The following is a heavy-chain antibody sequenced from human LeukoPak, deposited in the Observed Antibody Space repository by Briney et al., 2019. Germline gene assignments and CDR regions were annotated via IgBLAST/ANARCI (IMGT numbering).Heavy chain of an antibody. D-gene: IGHD2-2*01. Sequence: SETLSLTCTVSGGSISSYYWSWIRQPPGKGLEWIGYIYYSGSTNYNPSLKSRVTISVDTSKNQYSLKLSSVIAADTAVYYCARVVEDIVVVPAADAFDIWGQGTMVTVSS. CDR1: GGSISSYY. J-gene: IGHJ3*02. CDR3: ARVVEDIVVVPAADAFDI. CDR2: IYYSGST. V-gene: IGHV4-59*01.